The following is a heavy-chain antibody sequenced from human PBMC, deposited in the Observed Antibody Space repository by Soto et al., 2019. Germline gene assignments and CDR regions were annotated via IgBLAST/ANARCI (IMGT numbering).Heavy chain of an antibody. V-gene: IGHV1-3*01. D-gene: IGHD3-9*01. CDR3: ARSTPYSDWLVPGYFHS. J-gene: IGHJ1*01. Sequence: KVASKAAGYRFRAHYMQEVSPYPGQGSEWMGCIHAGNGNTKYSQKFQGRLTITRDTSASTAYRELSSLISEDQAVYYCARSTPYSDWLVPGYFHSWGQRTLGIGSS. CDR2: IHAGNGNT. CDR1: GYRFRAHY.